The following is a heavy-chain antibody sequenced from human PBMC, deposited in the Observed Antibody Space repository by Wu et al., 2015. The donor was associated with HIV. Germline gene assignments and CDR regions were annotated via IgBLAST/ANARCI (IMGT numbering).Heavy chain of an antibody. Sequence: QVQLVQSGAEVKKPGASVKVSCKASGYTFTGYYVHWVRQAPGQGLEWMGWINSNSGGTNYAQKFQGRVSMTRDTSIRTAYMELRRLRSDDTAVYYCARDRSRLDFYMDVWGKGTTVTVSS. CDR3: ARDRSRLDFYMDV. D-gene: IGHD3-16*01. CDR1: GYTFTGYY. J-gene: IGHJ6*03. CDR2: INSNSGGT. V-gene: IGHV1-2*02.